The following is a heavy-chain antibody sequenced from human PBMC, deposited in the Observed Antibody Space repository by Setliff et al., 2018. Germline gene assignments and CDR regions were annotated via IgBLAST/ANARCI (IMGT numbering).Heavy chain of an antibody. J-gene: IGHJ3*02. CDR1: GDSIRNYH. Sequence: PSETLSLTCTVSGDSIRNYHWSWFRQPPGSRLEWIGYIYTTGSTSYNPSLKSRVTMSVDTSKNQFSLKMRSVTAADAALYYCARIRGPTGNCQEAFDIWSEGTMVTVSS. CDR3: ARIRGPTGNCQEAFDI. D-gene: IGHD1-1*01. V-gene: IGHV4-4*08. CDR2: IYTTGST.